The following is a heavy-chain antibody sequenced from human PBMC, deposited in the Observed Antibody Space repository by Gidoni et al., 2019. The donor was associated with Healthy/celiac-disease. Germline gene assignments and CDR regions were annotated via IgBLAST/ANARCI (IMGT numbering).Heavy chain of an antibody. CDR3: ARSHYGDLDY. CDR2: IYYSGST. V-gene: IGHV4-39*01. Sequence: QLQLQESGPGLVKPSETLSLPCPVSGGAISSSSYYWGWIRQPPGKGLEWIGSIYYSGSTYYNPSLKSRVTISVDTSKNQFSLKLSSVTAADTAVYYCARSHYGDLDYWGQGTLVTVSS. J-gene: IGHJ4*02. CDR1: GGAISSSSYY. D-gene: IGHD4-17*01.